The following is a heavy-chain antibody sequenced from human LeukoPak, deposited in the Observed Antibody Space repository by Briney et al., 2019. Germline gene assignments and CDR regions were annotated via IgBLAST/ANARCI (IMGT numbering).Heavy chain of an antibody. D-gene: IGHD2-8*01. CDR1: RFTFSSYE. Sequence: PGGSLRLSCAASRFTFSSYEIHWVRQAPGKGLEWVSYISSSGSTIYYADSVKGRFSISRDGSKNILYLQMNSLRAEDTAVYYCAKDRCSNGIGCYYYYMDVWGKGTTVTISS. J-gene: IGHJ6*03. CDR2: ISSSGSTI. V-gene: IGHV3-48*03. CDR3: AKDRCSNGIGCYYYYMDV.